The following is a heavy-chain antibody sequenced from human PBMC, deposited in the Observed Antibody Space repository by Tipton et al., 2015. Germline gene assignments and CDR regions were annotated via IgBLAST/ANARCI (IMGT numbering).Heavy chain of an antibody. Sequence: SLRLSCAASGFTFSSYAMRWVRQAPGKGLEWVSGITGGGRITDYADSVRGRFTISRDNSKNTVDLQMNSLKAEDTAVYYCAKYMGGGRKYYYYSMDVWGQVTTVAVSS. V-gene: IGHV3-23*01. CDR1: GFTFSSYA. CDR3: AKYMGGGRKYYYYSMDV. CDR2: ITGGGRIT. J-gene: IGHJ6*02. D-gene: IGHD4-23*01.